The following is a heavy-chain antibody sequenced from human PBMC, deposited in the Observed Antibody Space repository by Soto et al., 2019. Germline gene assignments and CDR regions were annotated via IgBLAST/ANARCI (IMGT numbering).Heavy chain of an antibody. CDR2: IKSKTDGGTT. CDR3: TSGDVGPTDY. V-gene: IGHV3-15*01. D-gene: IGHD3-3*01. Sequence: EVQVVESGGGLVKPGGSLRLSCAASGFNFSDASMSWVRQAPGKGLEWVGRIKSKTDGGTTENAAPVKGRFTISRDDSKKTRYLQMNSLKTEDTAVYYCTSGDVGPTDYWGQGALVTVSS. CDR1: GFNFSDAS. J-gene: IGHJ4*02.